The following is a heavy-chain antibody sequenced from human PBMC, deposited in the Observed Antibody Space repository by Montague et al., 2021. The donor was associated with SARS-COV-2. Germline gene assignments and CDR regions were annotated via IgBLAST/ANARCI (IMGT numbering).Heavy chain of an antibody. CDR1: GGSISSSY. CDR2: IYHYGSA. V-gene: IGHV4-59*08. Sequence: SETLSLTCSVSGGSISSSYWSWIRQPPGKGLEWIGYIYHYGSAKYNPSLKSRVTISVDTSKNQFSLKLSSVTAVGTAVYYCARHANWVWYYFDYGGQGT. J-gene: IGHJ4*02. D-gene: IGHD7-27*01. CDR3: ARHANWVWYYFDY.